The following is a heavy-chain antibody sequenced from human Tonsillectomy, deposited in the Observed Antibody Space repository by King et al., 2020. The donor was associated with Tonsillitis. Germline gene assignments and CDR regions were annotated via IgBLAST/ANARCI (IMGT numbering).Heavy chain of an antibody. V-gene: IGHV3-21*06. D-gene: IGHD3-3*01. Sequence: VQLVESGGGLVKPGGSLRLSCATSGFIFTDYSMNWVRQAPGKGLEWISFISSGVAYIHYADSVKGRFTISRENAKNSVYLQMNSLRAEDTAVYYCVRNGGDMSMGFDSDYAMDVWGQGTTVTVSS. CDR3: VRNGGDMSMGFDSDYAMDV. J-gene: IGHJ6*02. CDR2: ISSGVAYI. CDR1: GFIFTDYS.